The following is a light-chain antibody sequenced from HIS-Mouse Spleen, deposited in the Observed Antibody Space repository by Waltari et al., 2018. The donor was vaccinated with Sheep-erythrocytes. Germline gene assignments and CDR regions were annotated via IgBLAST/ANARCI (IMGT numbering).Light chain of an antibody. V-gene: IGLV2-8*01. Sequence: QSALTQPPSASGSPGQSVTISCTGTSSDVGGYNYVSWYQQHPGKAPKLMIYEVSKRPSGVPVRVSGSKSGNTASLPVSGLQAEDEADYYCSSYAGSNNWVFGGGTKLTVL. CDR2: EVS. CDR1: SSDVGGYNY. J-gene: IGLJ3*02. CDR3: SSYAGSNNWV.